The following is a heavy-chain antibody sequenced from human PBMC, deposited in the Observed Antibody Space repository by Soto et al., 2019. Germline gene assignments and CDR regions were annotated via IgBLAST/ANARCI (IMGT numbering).Heavy chain of an antibody. CDR2: ISAGRGKT. CDR1: GFSFTSYS. Sequence: QGQLVQSGAEVKKPGASVKVSCGTSGFSFTSYSFHWVRQAPAQGLQWMGWISAGRGKTKYSQQFQGRVTFTWDTSANTVYMELSRLTSKDTSVFYCARWIDNGYFDYWGQGTLVTVSA. J-gene: IGHJ4*02. V-gene: IGHV1-3*01. D-gene: IGHD4-17*01. CDR3: ARWIDNGYFDY.